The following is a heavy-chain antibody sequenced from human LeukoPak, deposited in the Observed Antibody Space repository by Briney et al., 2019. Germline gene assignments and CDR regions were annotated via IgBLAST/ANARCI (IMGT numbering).Heavy chain of an antibody. V-gene: IGHV3-21*01. CDR3: ARDYCSSTSCYASLDY. Sequence: GGSLRLSCAASGFTFSSYAMSWVRQAPGKGLEWVSSISSSSSYIYYADSVKGRFTISRDNAKNSLYLQMNSLRAEDTAVYYCARDYCSSTSCYASLDYWGQGTLVTVSS. D-gene: IGHD2-2*01. CDR2: ISSSSSYI. CDR1: GFTFSSYA. J-gene: IGHJ4*02.